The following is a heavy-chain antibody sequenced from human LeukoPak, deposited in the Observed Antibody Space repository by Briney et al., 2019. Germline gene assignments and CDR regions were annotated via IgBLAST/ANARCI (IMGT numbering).Heavy chain of an antibody. D-gene: IGHD3-22*01. Sequence: GGSLRRSCAASGFTFDDYAMHWVRQAPGKGLEWVSGISWNSGSIGYADSVKGRFTISRDNAKNSLYLQMNSLRAEDTALYYCAKDISSGRPYYFDYWGQGTLVTVSS. CDR1: GFTFDDYA. J-gene: IGHJ4*02. CDR3: AKDISSGRPYYFDY. V-gene: IGHV3-9*01. CDR2: ISWNSGSI.